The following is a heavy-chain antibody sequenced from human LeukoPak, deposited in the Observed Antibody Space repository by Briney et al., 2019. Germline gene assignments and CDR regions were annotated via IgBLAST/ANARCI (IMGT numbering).Heavy chain of an antibody. CDR2: ISSSSSYI. CDR3: TTVALERNSGSYY. Sequence: GGSLRLPCAASGFTFSSYSMNWVRQAPGKGLEWVSSISSSSSYIYYADSVKGRFTISRDNAKNSLYLQMNSLKTEDTAVYYCTTVALERNSGSYYSGQGTLVTVSS. D-gene: IGHD1-26*01. V-gene: IGHV3-21*03. CDR1: GFTFSSYS. J-gene: IGHJ4*02.